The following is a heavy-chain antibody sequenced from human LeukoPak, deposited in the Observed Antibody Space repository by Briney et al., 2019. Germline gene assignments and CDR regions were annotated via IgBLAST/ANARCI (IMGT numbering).Heavy chain of an antibody. D-gene: IGHD1-26*01. V-gene: IGHV4-59*01. J-gene: IGHJ6*02. CDR1: GGSISSYY. Sequence: SETLSLTCTVSGGSISSYYWSWIRQPPGKGLEWIGYIYYSGSTNYNPSLKSRVTISVDTSKNQFSLKLSSVTAADTAVYYCARGSGSYYYYYGMDVWGQGTTVTVSS. CDR2: IYYSGST. CDR3: ARGSGSYYYYYGMDV.